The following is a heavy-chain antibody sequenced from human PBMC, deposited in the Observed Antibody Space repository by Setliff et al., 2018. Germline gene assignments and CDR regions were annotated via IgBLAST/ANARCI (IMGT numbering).Heavy chain of an antibody. Sequence: PGGSLRLSCAASGSTFSSYAMHWVRQAPGKGLEWVAVISYDGSNKYYADSVKGRFTISRDNSKNTLYLQMNSLRAEDTAVYYCARETLPYYFDYWGQGTLVTVSS. CDR3: ARETLPYYFDY. V-gene: IGHV3-30*04. CDR1: GSTFSSYA. CDR2: ISYDGSNK. J-gene: IGHJ4*02.